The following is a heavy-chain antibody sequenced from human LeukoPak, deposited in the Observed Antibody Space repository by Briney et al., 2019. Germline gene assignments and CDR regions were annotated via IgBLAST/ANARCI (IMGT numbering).Heavy chain of an antibody. CDR2: ISAYNGNT. D-gene: IGHD2-15*01. V-gene: IGHV1-18*01. CDR1: GYTFTSYG. J-gene: IGHJ3*02. Sequence: ASVKVSCKASGYTFTSYGISWVRQAPGQGLEWMGWISAYNGNTNYAQKLQGRVTMTTDTSTSTAYMELRSLRSDDTAVYYCASTRGYCSGGSCYFLDAFDIWGQGTMVTVSS. CDR3: ASTRGYCSGGSCYFLDAFDI.